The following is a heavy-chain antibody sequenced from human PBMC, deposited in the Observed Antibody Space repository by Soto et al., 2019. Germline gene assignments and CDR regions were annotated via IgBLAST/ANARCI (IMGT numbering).Heavy chain of an antibody. CDR3: ARAGPAAGIHYFDY. D-gene: IGHD6-13*01. CDR1: GYTFTSYA. Sequence: GASVKVSCKASGYTFTSYAMHWVRQAPGQRLEWMGWINAGNGNTSYAQKFQGRVTMTRDTPTSTVYMELSSLRSEDTAVYYCARAGPAAGIHYFDYWGLGNMVTVSS. J-gene: IGHJ4*02. CDR2: INAGNGNT. V-gene: IGHV1-3*01.